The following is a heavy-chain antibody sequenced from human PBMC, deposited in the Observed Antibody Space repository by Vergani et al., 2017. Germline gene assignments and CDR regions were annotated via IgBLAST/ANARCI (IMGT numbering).Heavy chain of an antibody. CDR2: VSHSGST. CDR1: NSSINSNYY. V-gene: IGHV4-38-2*01. Sequence: QVQLQESGPVLVQPAETLSLTCVVSNSSINSNYYWGWIRQSPGKRLEWIGSVSHSGSTFSNPSLKSRVTISVDKSKKLISLILNSVTAADTAVYYCVRDAINYDVLTGYYIGLDSWGQGTLVTVSS. D-gene: IGHD3-9*01. J-gene: IGHJ4*02. CDR3: VRDAINYDVLTGYYIGLDS.